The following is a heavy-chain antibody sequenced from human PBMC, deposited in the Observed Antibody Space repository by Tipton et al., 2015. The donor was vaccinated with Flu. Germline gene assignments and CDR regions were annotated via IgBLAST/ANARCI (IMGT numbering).Heavy chain of an antibody. Sequence: TLSLTCTVSGGSISSSTDYWGWIRQPPGKGLEWFGTIYYDGSAYYNPSLRSRATISVDTSKNQFSLKLSSVTAADTAVHFCARRDYSNYVSEPKNWFDSWGQGTLVTVSS. CDR2: IYYDGSA. D-gene: IGHD4-11*01. CDR3: ARRDYSNYVSEPKNWFDS. J-gene: IGHJ5*01. V-gene: IGHV4-39*01. CDR1: GGSISSSTDY.